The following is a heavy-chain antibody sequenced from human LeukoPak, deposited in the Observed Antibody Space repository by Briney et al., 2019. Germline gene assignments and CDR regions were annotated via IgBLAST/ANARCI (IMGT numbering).Heavy chain of an antibody. D-gene: IGHD3-22*01. CDR2: IYHSGST. CDR3: SGYDSSGYYPWSIDY. CDR1: GGSFSGYY. V-gene: IGHV4-38-2*01. Sequence: SETLSLTCAVYGGSFSGYYWGWIRQPPGKGLEWIGSIYHSGSTYYNPSLKSRVTISVDTSKNQFSLKLSSVTAADTAVYYCSGYDSSGYYPWSIDYWGQGTLVTVSS. J-gene: IGHJ4*02.